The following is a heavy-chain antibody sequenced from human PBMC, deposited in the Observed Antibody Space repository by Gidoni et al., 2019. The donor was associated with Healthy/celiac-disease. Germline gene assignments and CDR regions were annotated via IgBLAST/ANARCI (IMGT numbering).Heavy chain of an antibody. Sequence: QVQLQESGPGLVKPSETLSLTCTVSGGSISSYYWSWIRQPAGKGLEWIGRIYTSGSTNYNPSLKSRVTMSVDTSKNQFSLKLSSVTAADTAVYYCARDLRYDFWSGYYTRWFDPWGQGTLVTVSS. CDR1: GGSISSYY. V-gene: IGHV4-4*07. CDR2: IYTSGST. J-gene: IGHJ5*02. D-gene: IGHD3-3*01. CDR3: ARDLRYDFWSGYYTRWFDP.